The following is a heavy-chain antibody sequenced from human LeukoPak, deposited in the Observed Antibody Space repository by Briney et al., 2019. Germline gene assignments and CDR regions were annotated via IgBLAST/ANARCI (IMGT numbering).Heavy chain of an antibody. CDR2: INPSSNAA. CDR1: GYTFSDYT. Sequence: ASVKVSCKTSGYTFSDYTIHWVRQAPGQGLEWMGWINPSSNAANYAQRFEGRVSLTRDTSISTADMVLTSLTSDDTGVYYCARSRELLDFDTWGQGNLVSVSS. CDR3: ARSRELLDFDT. V-gene: IGHV1-2*02. D-gene: IGHD3-10*01. J-gene: IGHJ4*02.